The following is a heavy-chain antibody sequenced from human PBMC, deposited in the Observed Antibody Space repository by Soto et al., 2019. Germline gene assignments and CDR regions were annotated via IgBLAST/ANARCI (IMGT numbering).Heavy chain of an antibody. CDR1: GFSLTPSGVG. V-gene: IGHV2-5*01. Sequence: QITLKESGPMLVEPTQTLTLTCTFSGFSLTPSGVGVSWIRQPPGKALEWVGLIYSNDHKEYSPSLKTRVTISKDTTKNQVVLTMTNTDPVDTATYFCAHLPRFYFGIDVWGQGSTLTVSS. J-gene: IGHJ6*02. CDR3: AHLPRFYFGIDV. CDR2: IYSNDHK.